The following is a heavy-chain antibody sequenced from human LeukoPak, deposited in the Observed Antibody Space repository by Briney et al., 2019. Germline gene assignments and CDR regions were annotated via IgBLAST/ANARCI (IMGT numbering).Heavy chain of an antibody. Sequence: ASEHVPCKASGYTFPSYVISLVRQPPGPRHESMGWISGYNGNTNDEQKLQGRVTTTTDTSTKTAYMELSSLRSDDTAVYYCARFPGSDYGGSSGSYWYCVLWGRGTLVTVSS. CDR2: ISGYNGNT. D-gene: IGHD4-23*01. V-gene: IGHV1-18*01. CDR1: GYTFPSYV. CDR3: ARFPGSDYGGSSGSYWYCVL. J-gene: IGHJ2*01.